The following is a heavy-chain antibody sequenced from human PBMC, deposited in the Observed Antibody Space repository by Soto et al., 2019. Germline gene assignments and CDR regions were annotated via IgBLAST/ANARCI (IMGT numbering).Heavy chain of an antibody. D-gene: IGHD6-19*01. V-gene: IGHV3-33*01. J-gene: IGHJ6*02. CDR3: ARPLVAPVAGPYYYGMDV. CDR1: GFTFNSYG. Sequence: QIQLVESGGGVVQPGRSLRLSCTASGFTFNSYGFNWVRQAPGKGLEWVAVIWYDGNTKYYADSVKGLFTISRDNLRSTVYLQMNSVTAEDTAVYYCARPLVAPVAGPYYYGMDVWGQGTTVTVSS. CDR2: IWYDGNTK.